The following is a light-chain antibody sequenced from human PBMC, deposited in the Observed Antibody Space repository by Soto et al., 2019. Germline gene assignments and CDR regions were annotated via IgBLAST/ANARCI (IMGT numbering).Light chain of an antibody. Sequence: EIVLTQSPATLSLSPGETATLSCRASRSVSSNYLAWYQQRPGQAPRLLINRASNRATGIPDRFTGSGSGTDFTLTINRLEPEDFAVYYCQQYGSSLITFGQGTRLEI. J-gene: IGKJ5*01. CDR1: RSVSSNY. CDR2: RAS. CDR3: QQYGSSLIT. V-gene: IGKV3-20*01.